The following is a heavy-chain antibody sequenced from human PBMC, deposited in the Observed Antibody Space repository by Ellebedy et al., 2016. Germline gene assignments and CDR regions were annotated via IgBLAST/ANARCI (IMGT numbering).Heavy chain of an antibody. Sequence: ASVKVSCXASGYTFTGYYMHWVRQAPGQGLEWMGWINPNSGGTNYAQKFQGRVTMTRDTSISTAHMELSSLRSEDTAVYYCARDRWLQSIYFDYWGQGTLVTVSS. CDR2: INPNSGGT. CDR3: ARDRWLQSIYFDY. V-gene: IGHV1-2*02. J-gene: IGHJ4*02. CDR1: GYTFTGYY. D-gene: IGHD5-24*01.